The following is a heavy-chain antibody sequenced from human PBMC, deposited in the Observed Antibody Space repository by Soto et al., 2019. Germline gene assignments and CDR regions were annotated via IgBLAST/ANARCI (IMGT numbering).Heavy chain of an antibody. Sequence: ASVKVSCRASGYIFTSYYIHWVRQAPGQGLEWMGWINPFDGSRMFAQSFQGRVTMTRDTSTSTVYMEVSSLRSEDTAVYYCARDLGGWPDYWGRGTLVTVSS. CDR3: ARDLGGWPDY. D-gene: IGHD2-15*01. CDR1: GYIFTSYY. CDR2: INPFDGSR. V-gene: IGHV1-46*01. J-gene: IGHJ4*02.